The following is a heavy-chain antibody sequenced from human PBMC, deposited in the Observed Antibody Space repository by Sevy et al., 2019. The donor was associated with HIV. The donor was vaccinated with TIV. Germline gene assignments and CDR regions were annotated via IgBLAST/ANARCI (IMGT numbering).Heavy chain of an antibody. CDR2: IYYNGHI. Sequence: SETLSLTCTVSSDSITSLYWNWIRQPPGKGLEWIANIYYNGHINYNPSLKSRVTLSLDTSKNQFSLRLSSVTAADTAMYYCAGENAWGRGYSWGQGTLVTVSS. CDR1: SDSITSLY. V-gene: IGHV4-59*08. J-gene: IGHJ4*02. D-gene: IGHD1-26*01. CDR3: AGENAWGRGYS.